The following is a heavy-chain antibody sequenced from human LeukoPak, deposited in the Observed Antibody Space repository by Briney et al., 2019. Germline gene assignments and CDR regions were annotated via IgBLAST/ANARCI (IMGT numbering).Heavy chain of an antibody. J-gene: IGHJ4*02. D-gene: IGHD4-23*01. CDR2: IYYNGST. Sequence: SPSETLSLTCTVSGGSISGYYWSWIRQPPRKGLEWIGYIYYNGSTNYNPSLKSRVTISVDTSKNQFSLKLSSVTAADTAVYYCLYGGNYPYFFDYWGQGTLVTVSS. CDR3: LYGGNYPYFFDY. CDR1: GGSISGYY. V-gene: IGHV4-59*12.